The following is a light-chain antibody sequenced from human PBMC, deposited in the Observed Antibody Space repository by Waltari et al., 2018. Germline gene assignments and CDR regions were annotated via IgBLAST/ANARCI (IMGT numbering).Light chain of an antibody. J-gene: IGLJ2*01. CDR3: CSRAGSSVV. CDR1: SGDVGDSNY. Sequence: QSALTQPRSVSGSPGQSVPISCTGTSGDVGDSNYVSCYQEQPGKAPRLTIYDVSERPSGVPDRFSASKSGNTASLTISGLQAEDEGSYHCCSRAGSSVVFGGGTKLTVL. V-gene: IGLV2-11*01. CDR2: DVS.